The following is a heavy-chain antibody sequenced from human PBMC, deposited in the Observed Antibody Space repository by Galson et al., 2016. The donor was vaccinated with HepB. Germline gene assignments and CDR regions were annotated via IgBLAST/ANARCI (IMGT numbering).Heavy chain of an antibody. J-gene: IGHJ6*02. CDR2: ISHDGRFT. D-gene: IGHD2/OR15-2a*01. CDR3: AKALHSTQYYYYGMDV. CDR1: GFTFSNNG. Sequence: SLRLSCAAFGFTFSNNGIHWVRQAPGKGLEWVAVISHDGRFTYYGDSVKGRFTISRDNSKDTLYLEMNSLRAEDTAVYYCAKALHSTQYYYYGMDVWGQGTTVTVSS. V-gene: IGHV3-30*18.